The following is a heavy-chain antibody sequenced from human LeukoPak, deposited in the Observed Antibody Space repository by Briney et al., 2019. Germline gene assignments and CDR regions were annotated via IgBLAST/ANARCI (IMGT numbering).Heavy chain of an antibody. V-gene: IGHV3-74*01. D-gene: IGHD5-24*01. CDR1: GFTFSSYW. CDR3: ARDDGYKPDY. J-gene: IGHJ4*02. CDR2: INRDGSST. Sequence: GGSLRLSCAASGFTFSSYWMHWVRQAPGKGLIWVSRINRDGSSTSYTDSVKGQFTISRDNAKNTLYLQMNSLRAEDTAVYYCARDDGYKPDYWGQGTLVTVSS.